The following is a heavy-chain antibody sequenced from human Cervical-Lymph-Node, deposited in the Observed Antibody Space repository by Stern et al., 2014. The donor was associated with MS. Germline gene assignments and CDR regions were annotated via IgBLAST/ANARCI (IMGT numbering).Heavy chain of an antibody. CDR3: AKEGILVASFDY. D-gene: IGHD6-19*01. Sequence: VQLVESGGSLVPPGGSLRPSCAASGFTFSRYAMSWVRQAPGKGLEWGSAISGSGDSTYYADSVKGRFTISRDNSKNTLYLQMNSLRADDTAVYYCAKEGILVASFDYWGQGTLVTVSS. CDR2: ISGSGDST. J-gene: IGHJ4*02. V-gene: IGHV3-23*04. CDR1: GFTFSRYA.